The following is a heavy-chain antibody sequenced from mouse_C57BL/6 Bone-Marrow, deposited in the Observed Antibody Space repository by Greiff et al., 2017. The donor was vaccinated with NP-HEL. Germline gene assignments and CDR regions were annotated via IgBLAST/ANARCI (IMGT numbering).Heavy chain of an antibody. J-gene: IGHJ3*01. CDR3: ARKAYYGRSYEFAY. Sequence: QVQLQQPGAELVKPGASVKLSCKASGYTFTTYWMQWVKQRPGQGLEWIGEIDPSASYTNYNPKFKGKAPLTVDPSSSTAYMQLSSLTSEDSAVYYCARKAYYGRSYEFAYWGQGTLVTVSA. D-gene: IGHD1-1*01. V-gene: IGHV1-50*01. CDR2: IDPSASYT. CDR1: GYTFTTYW.